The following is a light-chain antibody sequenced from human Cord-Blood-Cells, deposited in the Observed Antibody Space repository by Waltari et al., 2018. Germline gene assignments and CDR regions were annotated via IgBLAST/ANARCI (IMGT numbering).Light chain of an antibody. CDR1: QSVSSN. CDR2: GAS. CDR3: QQYNNWPYT. J-gene: IGKJ2*01. V-gene: IGKV3-15*01. Sequence: EIVMTKSPAPLSVSPGERATLSCRASQSVSSNLAWYQQKPGQAPRLLSYGASTRATGIPARFSGSGSGTEFTLTISSLQSEDFAVYYCQQYNNWPYTFGQGTKLEIK.